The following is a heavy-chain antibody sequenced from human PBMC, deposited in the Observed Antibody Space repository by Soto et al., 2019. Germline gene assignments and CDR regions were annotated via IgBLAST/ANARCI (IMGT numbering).Heavy chain of an antibody. Sequence: SETLSLTCTVSGGSISSYYWSWIRQPPGKGLEWIGYIYYSGSTNYNPSLKSRVTISVDTSKNPFSLDLSSVTAADTAVDYWAGGTPGHIYIGVVPTAIRFDYWGQGTLVTVSS. CDR3: AGGTPGHIYIGVVPTAIRFDY. V-gene: IGHV4-59*01. CDR1: GGSISSYY. J-gene: IGHJ4*02. D-gene: IGHD2-2*02. CDR2: IYYSGST.